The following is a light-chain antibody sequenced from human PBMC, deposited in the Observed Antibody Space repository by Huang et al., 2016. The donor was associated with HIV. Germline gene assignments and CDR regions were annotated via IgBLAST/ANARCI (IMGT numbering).Light chain of an antibody. J-gene: IGKJ1*01. CDR3: QQYYSYRT. CDR1: QAVYNF. Sequence: AIRMTQSPSSLSASTGDRVNITCRASQAVYNFLAWYQQKPGKAPNLLIYAASILETGVPSRFSGSGSGTEFNLSISCLQSEDFATYYCQQYYSYRTFGQGTQVEIK. CDR2: AAS. V-gene: IGKV1-8*01.